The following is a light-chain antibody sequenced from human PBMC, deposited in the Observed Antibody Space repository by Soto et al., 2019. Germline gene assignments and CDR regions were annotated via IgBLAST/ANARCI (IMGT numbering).Light chain of an antibody. CDR1: QSVSSY. V-gene: IGKV3-11*01. J-gene: IGKJ5*01. CDR2: DAS. CDR3: QQRSDWPIT. Sequence: EIVLTRSPATLALSPWERATLSCRASQSVSSYLAWYQQKPGQAPRLLIFDASNRATGIPARFSGSGSGTDFTLTISSLEPEDFAVYSCQQRSDWPITFGQGTRLEIK.